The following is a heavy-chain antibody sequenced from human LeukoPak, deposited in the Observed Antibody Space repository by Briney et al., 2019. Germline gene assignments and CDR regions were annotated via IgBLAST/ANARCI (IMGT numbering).Heavy chain of an antibody. CDR1: GYTLTELS. CDR3: ATPETTEPNYYYDSSGYYY. V-gene: IGHV1-24*01. J-gene: IGHJ4*02. CDR2: FDPEDGET. Sequence: ASVKVSCKVSGYTLTELSMHWVRQAPGKGLEWMGGFDPEDGETIYAQKFQGRVTMTEDTSTDTAYMELSSPRSEDTAVYYCATPETTEPNYYYDSSGYYYWGQGTLVTVSS. D-gene: IGHD3-22*01.